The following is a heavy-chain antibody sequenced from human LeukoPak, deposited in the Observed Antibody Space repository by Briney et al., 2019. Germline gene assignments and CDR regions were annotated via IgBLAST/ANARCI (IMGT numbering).Heavy chain of an antibody. CDR3: ARRGSHLGDYYFDY. V-gene: IGHV3-23*01. J-gene: IGHJ4*02. CDR1: GFTFSSYA. D-gene: IGHD3-16*01. CDR2: ISTSGGNT. Sequence: PGGSLRLSCAASGFTFSSYAMSWVRQAPGKGLEWVSGISTSGGNTDYADSVKGRFTISRDNSKNTLYLQMNSLRAEDTAVYYCARRGSHLGDYYFDYWGQGTLVTVSS.